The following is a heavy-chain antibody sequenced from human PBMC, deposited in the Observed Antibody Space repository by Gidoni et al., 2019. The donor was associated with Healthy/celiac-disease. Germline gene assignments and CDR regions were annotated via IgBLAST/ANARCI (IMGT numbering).Heavy chain of an antibody. CDR2: INHSGST. J-gene: IGHJ4*02. D-gene: IGHD2-2*02. Sequence: QVQLQQWGEGLLKPSETLSLTCAVYGGSFRGYYWSWLRQPPGKGLEWIGDINHSGSTNYTPSLKSRVTISVDTSKHQFSLKLSSVTAADTAVYYCARVYCSSTSCYSYFDYWGQGPLVTVSS. V-gene: IGHV4-34*01. CDR1: GGSFRGYY. CDR3: ARVYCSSTSCYSYFDY.